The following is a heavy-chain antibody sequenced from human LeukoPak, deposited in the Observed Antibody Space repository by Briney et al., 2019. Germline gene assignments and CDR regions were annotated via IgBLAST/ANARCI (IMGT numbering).Heavy chain of an antibody. V-gene: IGHV3-23*01. CDR3: AKSQDIVVVVADY. Sequence: GGSLRLSCAASGFTFSSYAMSWVRQAPGKGLEWVSAISGSGGSTYYADSVKGRFTTSRDNSKNTLYLQMNSLRAEDTAVYYCAKSQDIVVVVADYWGQGTLVTVSS. J-gene: IGHJ4*02. CDR1: GFTFSSYA. D-gene: IGHD2-15*01. CDR2: ISGSGGST.